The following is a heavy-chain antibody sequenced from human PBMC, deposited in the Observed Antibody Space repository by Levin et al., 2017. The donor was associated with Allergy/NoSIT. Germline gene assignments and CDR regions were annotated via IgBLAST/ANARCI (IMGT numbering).Heavy chain of an antibody. J-gene: IGHJ4*02. CDR3: ARVATGDSDY. CDR1: GYTFTRYY. V-gene: IGHV1-2*06. CDR2: INPSSGGT. Sequence: GESLKISCQASGYTFTRYYMHWVRQAPGQGLEWMGRINPSSGGTNYAQTFQGRVTMTRDTSISTAYMELSRLISDDTAVYYCARVATGDSDYWGQGTLVTVSS. D-gene: IGHD7-27*01.